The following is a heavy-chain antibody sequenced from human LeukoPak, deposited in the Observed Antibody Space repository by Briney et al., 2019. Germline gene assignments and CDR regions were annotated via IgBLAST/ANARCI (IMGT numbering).Heavy chain of an antibody. J-gene: IGHJ4*02. V-gene: IGHV1-69*02. Sequence: ASVKVSCKASGGTFSSYTISWVRRAPGQGLEWMGRIIPILGIANYAQKFQGRVTITADKSTSTAYMELSSLRSEDTAVYYCARSRYVLRFLEWLRPAHFDYWGQGTLVTVSS. D-gene: IGHD3-3*01. CDR2: IIPILGIA. CDR3: ARSRYVLRFLEWLRPAHFDY. CDR1: GGTFSSYT.